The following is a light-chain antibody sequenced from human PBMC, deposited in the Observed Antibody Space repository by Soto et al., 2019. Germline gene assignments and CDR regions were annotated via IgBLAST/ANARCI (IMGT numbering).Light chain of an antibody. CDR3: CSYAGSRSFVV. CDR2: EGS. V-gene: IGLV2-23*03. CDR1: SSDVGSYNL. Sequence: QSALTQPASVSGSPGQSITISCTGTSSDVGSYNLVSWYQQHPGKAPKLIIYEGSKRPSGVSNRFSGSKSGNTASLTISGLQAEDKADYYCCSYAGSRSFVVFGGGTQLTVL. J-gene: IGLJ2*01.